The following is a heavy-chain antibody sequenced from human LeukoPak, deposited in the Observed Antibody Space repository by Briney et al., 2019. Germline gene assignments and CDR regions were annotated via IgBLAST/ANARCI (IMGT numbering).Heavy chain of an antibody. D-gene: IGHD5-18*01. CDR1: GFTVISNY. Sequence: PGGSLTLSCAASGFTVISNYMNWVRQAPGKGLEWVSIIYSGGSTYYADSVKGRFTISRDNSRNTLYRQMNSLRAEDTPMYYCARGYEHSYGRYYFDYWGQRTLVTVSS. V-gene: IGHV3-53*01. CDR3: ARGYEHSYGRYYFDY. J-gene: IGHJ4*02. CDR2: IYSGGST.